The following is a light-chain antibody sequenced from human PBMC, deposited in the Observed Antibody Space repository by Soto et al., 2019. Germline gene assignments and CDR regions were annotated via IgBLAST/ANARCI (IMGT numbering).Light chain of an antibody. V-gene: IGKV3-20*01. CDR1: QSVSNNY. Sequence: EIVLTQSPGTLSLSPMEIATLSFRASQSVSNNYLAWYQQKPGQAPRLLIYGASNRATGIPDRFSGSGSGTDFTLTISRLEPEDFAVYYCQQYGSSGTFGQGTKVE. CDR3: QQYGSSGT. CDR2: GAS. J-gene: IGKJ1*01.